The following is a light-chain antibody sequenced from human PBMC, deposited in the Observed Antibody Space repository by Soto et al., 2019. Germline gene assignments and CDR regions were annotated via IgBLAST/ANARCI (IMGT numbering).Light chain of an antibody. CDR2: DAS. CDR1: QSVSSY. CDR3: QQRSS. J-gene: IGKJ2*01. V-gene: IGKV3-11*01. Sequence: EIVLTQYPATLSLSPGERATLSCRASQSVSSYLAWYQQKPGQAPRLLIYDASNRATGIPARFSGSGSGTAFTLTISSLEPEDFAVYYCQQRSSFGQGTKLEIK.